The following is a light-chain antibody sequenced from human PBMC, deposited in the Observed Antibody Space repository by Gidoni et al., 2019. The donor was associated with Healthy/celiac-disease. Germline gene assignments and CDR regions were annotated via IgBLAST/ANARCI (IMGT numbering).Light chain of an antibody. J-gene: IGKJ3*01. CDR3: QQYNNCPPAPFT. CDR1: QSVSSH. CDR2: GAY. V-gene: IGKV3-15*01. Sequence: EIVMTQSPATRSVSHGESATLSCRASQSVSSHVAWSQQKPGQAPRLLISGAYTMATGIPARVSGSGSGTEVTLTISSLQSEDFAVYYVQQYNNCPPAPFTFGPGTKVDIK.